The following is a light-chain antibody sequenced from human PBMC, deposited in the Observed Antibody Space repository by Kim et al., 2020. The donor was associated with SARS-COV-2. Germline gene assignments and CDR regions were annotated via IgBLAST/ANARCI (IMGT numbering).Light chain of an antibody. CDR2: QDS. Sequence: VSLSPGQTARITCSGDKLGDKYACWYQQKPGQSPVLVIYQDSKRPSGLPDRFSGSNSGNTATLTISGTQAMDEADYYCQAWDSTWVFGGGTQLTVL. V-gene: IGLV3-1*01. J-gene: IGLJ3*02. CDR1: KLGDKY. CDR3: QAWDSTWV.